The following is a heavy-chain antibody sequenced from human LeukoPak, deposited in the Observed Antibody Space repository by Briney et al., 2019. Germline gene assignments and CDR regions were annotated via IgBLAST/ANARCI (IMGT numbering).Heavy chain of an antibody. J-gene: IGHJ6*03. CDR1: GFTFSSYA. V-gene: IGHV3-23*01. CDR2: ISGSAGSA. Sequence: GGSLRLSCAASGFTFSSYAMRWVRQAPGKGLQWVSTISGSAGSAYYADSVRGRFTISRDNSKNTLSLQMNSLRAEDTAIYYCARAFGNSDDYYYYMDVWGKGTTVTVSS. D-gene: IGHD4-23*01. CDR3: ARAFGNSDDYYYYMDV.